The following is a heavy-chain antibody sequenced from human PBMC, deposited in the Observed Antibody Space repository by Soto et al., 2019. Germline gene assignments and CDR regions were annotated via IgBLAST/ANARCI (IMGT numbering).Heavy chain of an antibody. V-gene: IGHV4-30-4*01. J-gene: IGHJ4*02. D-gene: IGHD3-22*01. CDR3: ARVMIVVVETFDY. Sequence: SSETLSLTCTVSGGSISSGDYYWSWIRQPPGKGLEWIGYIYYSGSTYYNPSLKSRVTISVDTSKNQFSLKLSSVTAADTAVYYCARVMIVVVETFDYWGQGTLVTVSS. CDR2: IYYSGST. CDR1: GGSISSGDYY.